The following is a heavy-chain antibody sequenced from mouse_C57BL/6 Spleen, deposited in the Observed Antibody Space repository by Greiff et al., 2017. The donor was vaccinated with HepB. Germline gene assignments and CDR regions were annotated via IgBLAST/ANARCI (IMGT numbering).Heavy chain of an antibody. CDR1: GYTFTDYE. V-gene: IGHV1-15*01. CDR3: TYVGNFFDY. CDR2: IDPVTGGT. Sequence: QVQLQQSGAELVRPGASVTLSCKASGYTFTDYEMHWVKQTPVPGLEWIGAIDPVTGGTAYNQKFKGKAILTADKSSSTAYMELRSLTSEDSAVYYCTYVGNFFDYWGQGTTLTVSS. J-gene: IGHJ2*01.